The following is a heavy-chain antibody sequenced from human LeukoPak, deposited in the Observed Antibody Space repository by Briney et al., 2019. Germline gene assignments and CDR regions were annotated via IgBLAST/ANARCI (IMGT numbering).Heavy chain of an antibody. CDR2: INHSGST. Sequence: PSETLSLTCAVYGGSFSGYYWSWIRQPPGKGLEWIGEINHSGSTNYNPSLKSRVTISVDTSKNQFSLKLSSVTAADTAVYYCIDYHYYYYYMDVWGKGTTVTVSS. J-gene: IGHJ6*03. D-gene: IGHD4-11*01. CDR3: IDYHYYYYYMDV. V-gene: IGHV4-34*03. CDR1: GGSFSGYY.